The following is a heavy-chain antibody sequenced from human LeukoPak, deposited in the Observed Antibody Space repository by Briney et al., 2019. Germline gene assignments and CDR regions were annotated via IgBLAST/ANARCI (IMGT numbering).Heavy chain of an antibody. V-gene: IGHV3-9*01. CDR1: GFTFDDYA. CDR3: AKTTSGYASSFAC. D-gene: IGHD2-2*01. CDR2: ISWNGNSI. Sequence: GGSLRLSCAASGFTFDDYAMHWVRQAPGQGLEWVSGISWNGNSIDYADSVKGRFTISRDNAKNSLYLQMNSLRAEDSALYFCAKTTSGYASSFACWGQGTLVTVSS. J-gene: IGHJ4*02.